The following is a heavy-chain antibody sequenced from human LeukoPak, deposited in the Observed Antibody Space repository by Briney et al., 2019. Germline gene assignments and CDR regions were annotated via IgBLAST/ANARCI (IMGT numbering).Heavy chain of an antibody. J-gene: IGHJ3*02. CDR1: GYRFTSYW. V-gene: IGHV5-51*01. D-gene: IGHD4-17*01. CDR3: ARSTTVTMGVAFDI. CDR2: IYPGDSDT. Sequence: KSGESLQISCKGSGYRFTSYWIGWVRPLPGKGLEWMGIIYPGDSDTRYSPSFQGQVTISADKSISTAYLQWSSLKASDTAMYYCARSTTVTMGVAFDIWGQGTMVTVSS.